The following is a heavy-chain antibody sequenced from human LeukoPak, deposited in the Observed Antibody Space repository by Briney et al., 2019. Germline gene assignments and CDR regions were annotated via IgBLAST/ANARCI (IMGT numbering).Heavy chain of an antibody. Sequence: PGGSLRLSCAASGFTFRSYGMSWIRQPPGKGLEWIGEINHSGSTNYNPSLKSRVTISVDTSKNQFSLKLSSVTAADTAVYYCARVSGPYYYYMDVWGKGTTVTISS. J-gene: IGHJ6*03. CDR3: ARVSGPYYYYMDV. CDR1: GFTFRSYG. V-gene: IGHV4-34*01. D-gene: IGHD3-3*02. CDR2: INHSGST.